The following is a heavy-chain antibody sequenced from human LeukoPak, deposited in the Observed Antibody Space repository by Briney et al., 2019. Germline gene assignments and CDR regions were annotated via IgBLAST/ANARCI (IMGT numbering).Heavy chain of an antibody. J-gene: IGHJ4*02. D-gene: IGHD1-14*01. CDR3: ARGDGRPRIDY. Sequence: PSETLSLTCTVSGGSISSHYWSWIRQPLGKGLEWIGYIYYSGSTNYNPSLKSRVTISVDTSKNQFSLKLSSVTAADTAVYYCARGDGRPRIDYWGQGTLVTVSS. CDR2: IYYSGST. V-gene: IGHV4-59*11. CDR1: GGSISSHY.